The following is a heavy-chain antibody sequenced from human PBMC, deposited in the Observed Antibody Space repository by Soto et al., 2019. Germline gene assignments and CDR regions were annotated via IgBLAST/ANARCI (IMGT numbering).Heavy chain of an antibody. CDR1: GFSFEIYW. D-gene: IGHD3-10*01. V-gene: IGHV3-7*01. CDR3: ARENWFFDY. J-gene: IGHJ4*02. CDR2: INPDGSGE. Sequence: EVHLVESGGGLVQPGGSLRLSCAASGFSFEIYWMGWVRQAPGKGLEWVANINPDGSGEYYLDSVKGRFTISRDNAKNSVYLQMNSLVGVDTAVYYCARENWFFDYWGQGTPVTVSS.